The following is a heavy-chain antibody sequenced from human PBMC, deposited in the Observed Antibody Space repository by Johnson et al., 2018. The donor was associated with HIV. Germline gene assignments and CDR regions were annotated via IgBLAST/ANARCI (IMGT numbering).Heavy chain of an antibody. CDR2: IGTAGDT. J-gene: IGHJ3*02. CDR1: GFTFSSYD. Sequence: VQLVESGGGLVQPGGSLRLSCAASGFTFSSYDMHWVRQATGKGLEWVSAIGTAGDTYYPGSVKGRFSISRDNSKNTLFLQLNSLRAEDTAVYYCGRAKGNSYYGSGHDAFDIWGRGTIVTVSS. D-gene: IGHD3-10*01. V-gene: IGHV3-13*01. CDR3: GRAKGNSYYGSGHDAFDI.